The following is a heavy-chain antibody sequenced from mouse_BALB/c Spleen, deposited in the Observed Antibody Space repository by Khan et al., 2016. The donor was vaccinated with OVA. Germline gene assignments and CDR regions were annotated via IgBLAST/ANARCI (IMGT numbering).Heavy chain of an antibody. Sequence: QIQLVQSGPELKKPGETVKISCKASGYTFTNYGMNWVKQAPGKGLEWMGWIYTYTGEPTYADDFKGRFAFSLESSASTAFLQINNLTNDDTATYFCAKGSSRAMDYWGQGTSVTVSP. V-gene: IGHV9-3-1*01. CDR1: GYTFTNYG. D-gene: IGHD1-1*01. CDR2: IYTYTGEP. CDR3: AKGSSRAMDY. J-gene: IGHJ4*01.